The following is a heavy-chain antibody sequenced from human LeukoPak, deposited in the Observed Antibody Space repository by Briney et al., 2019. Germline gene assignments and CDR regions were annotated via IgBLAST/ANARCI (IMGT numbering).Heavy chain of an antibody. CDR2: MNPNSGGT. CDR3: ARAPDRGY. V-gene: IGHV1-2*02. CDR1: GYTFTDYY. Sequence: ASVKVSCKASGYTFTDYYMHWVRQAPGQGLEWMGWMNPNSGGTNYAQKFQGRVTMTRDTSISTAYMELSSLRSDDTAAYYCARAPDRGYWGQGTLVTVSS. D-gene: IGHD3-10*01. J-gene: IGHJ4*02.